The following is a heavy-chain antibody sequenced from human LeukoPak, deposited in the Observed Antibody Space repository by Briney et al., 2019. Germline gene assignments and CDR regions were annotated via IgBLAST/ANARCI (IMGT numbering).Heavy chain of an antibody. Sequence: PSQTLSLTCTVSGGSISSGGYYWSWIRQHPGKGLEWIGYIYYSGSTYYNPSLKSRVTISVDTSKNQFSLKLSSVTAADTAVYYCARDEYSSSPPYYYGMDVWGQGTTVTVSS. CDR1: GGSISSGGYY. D-gene: IGHD6-6*01. CDR2: IYYSGST. J-gene: IGHJ6*02. V-gene: IGHV4-31*03. CDR3: ARDEYSSSPPYYYGMDV.